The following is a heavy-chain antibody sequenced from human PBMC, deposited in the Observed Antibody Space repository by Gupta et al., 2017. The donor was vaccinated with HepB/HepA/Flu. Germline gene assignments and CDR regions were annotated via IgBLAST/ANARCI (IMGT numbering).Heavy chain of an antibody. J-gene: IGHJ4*02. Sequence: QVQLVQSGAEVKKPGASVKVSCKGSGYTFTGYYIHWVRQAPGQGLEWMGWINPNSGGTSYAQKFQGRVAMNWDTSITTAYMDLSGLTSDDTAVYYCARCFSPVGEFDFWGQGTLVTVSP. CDR2: INPNSGGT. V-gene: IGHV1-2*02. CDR3: ARCFSPVGEFDF. CDR1: GYTFTGYY. D-gene: IGHD3-3*01.